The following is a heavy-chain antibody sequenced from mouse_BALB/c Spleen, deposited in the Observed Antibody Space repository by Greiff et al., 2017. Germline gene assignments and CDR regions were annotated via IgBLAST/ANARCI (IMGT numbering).Heavy chain of an antibody. CDR2: INPYNGGT. CDR3: ARWDYGSSYGFAY. CDR1: GYSFTGYT. V-gene: IGHV1-18*01. Sequence: VQLKESGPELVKPGASMKISCKASGYSFTGYTMNWVKQSHGKNLEWIGLINPYNGGTSYNQKFKGKATLTVDKSSSTAYMELLSLTSEDSAVYYCARWDYGSSYGFAYWVQGTLVTVSA. D-gene: IGHD1-1*01. J-gene: IGHJ3*01.